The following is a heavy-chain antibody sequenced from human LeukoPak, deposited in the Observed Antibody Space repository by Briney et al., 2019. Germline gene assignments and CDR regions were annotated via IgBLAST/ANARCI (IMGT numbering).Heavy chain of an antibody. CDR3: AKDHYYGSGKDNWFDP. J-gene: IGHJ5*02. CDR1: NFTFSSYA. CDR2: ISGSGGST. Sequence: GGLRLSCAASNFTFSSYAMNWVRQAPGKGLEWVSAISGSGGSTYYADSVKGRFTISRDNSKNTLYLQMNSLRAEDTAVYYCAKDHYYGSGKDNWFDPWGQGTLVTVSS. D-gene: IGHD3-10*01. V-gene: IGHV3-23*01.